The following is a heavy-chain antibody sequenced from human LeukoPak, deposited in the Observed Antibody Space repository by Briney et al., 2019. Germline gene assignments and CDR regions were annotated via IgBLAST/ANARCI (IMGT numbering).Heavy chain of an antibody. CDR1: GGSISSYY. CDR3: ARVYSSWYEWFDP. D-gene: IGHD6-13*01. CDR2: IYYSGST. V-gene: IGHV4-59*01. J-gene: IGHJ5*02. Sequence: SETLTLTCTVSGGSISSYYWSWIRQPPGKGLEWIGYIYYSGSTNYNPSLKSRVTISVDTSKNQFSLKLSSVTAADTAVYYCARVYSSWYEWFDPWGQGTLVTVSS.